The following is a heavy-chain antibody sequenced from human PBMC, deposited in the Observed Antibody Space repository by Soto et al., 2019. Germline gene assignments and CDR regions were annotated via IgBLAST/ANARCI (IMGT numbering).Heavy chain of an antibody. D-gene: IGHD6-6*01. CDR1: GFSFSSYA. CDR2: ISGRGGST. V-gene: IGHV3-23*01. Sequence: EVQLLESGGGLVQPGGSLRLSCAASGFSFSSYAISWVRQAPGKGLEWVSVISGRGGSTFYADSVKGRFTISRDNSKNTLYLQMNGPRAEDTAIYYCAKDLGGRLFPREYNSSPTATVYCDYWGQGTLVTVSS. J-gene: IGHJ4*02. CDR3: AKDLGGRLFPREYNSSPTATVYCDY.